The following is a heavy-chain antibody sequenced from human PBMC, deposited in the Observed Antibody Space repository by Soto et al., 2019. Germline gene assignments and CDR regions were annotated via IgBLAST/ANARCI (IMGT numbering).Heavy chain of an antibody. CDR2: IIPIFGTA. CDR1: GGTFSSYA. CDR3: ARRVYGSGSYYYGMDV. J-gene: IGHJ6*02. V-gene: IGHV1-69*13. Sequence: GASVKVSCKASGGTFSSYAISWVRQAPGQGLEWMGGIIPIFGTANYAQKFQGRVTITADESTSTAYMELSSLRSEDTAVYYCARRVYGSGSYYYGMDVWGQGTTVTVS. D-gene: IGHD3-10*01.